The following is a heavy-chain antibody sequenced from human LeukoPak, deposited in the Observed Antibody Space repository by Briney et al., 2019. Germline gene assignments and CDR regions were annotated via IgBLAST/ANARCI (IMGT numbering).Heavy chain of an antibody. Sequence: PGRSLRLSCAASGFTFSSYAMHWVRQAPGKGLEWVAVISYDGSNKYYADSVKGRFTISRDNSKNTLYLQMNSLRAEDTAVYYCARDYSSGWTDAFHIWGQGTMVTVSS. CDR2: ISYDGSNK. CDR3: ARDYSSGWTDAFHI. J-gene: IGHJ3*02. V-gene: IGHV3-30*04. D-gene: IGHD6-19*01. CDR1: GFTFSSYA.